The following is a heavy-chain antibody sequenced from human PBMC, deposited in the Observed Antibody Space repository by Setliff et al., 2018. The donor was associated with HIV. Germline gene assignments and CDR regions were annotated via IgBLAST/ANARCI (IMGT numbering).Heavy chain of an antibody. J-gene: IGHJ6*02. Sequence: SETLSLTCIVSGASISSDTWSWIRQPPGKGLQWIGFIYNSEMINYNPSLKSRVSMSLDTSKNQFSLKLTSVTAADTAVYYCARGAIAVAGISYYYYGMDVWGQGTTVTVSS. CDR3: ARGAIAVAGISYYYYGMDV. CDR2: IYNSEMI. V-gene: IGHV4-59*01. D-gene: IGHD6-19*01. CDR1: GASISSDT.